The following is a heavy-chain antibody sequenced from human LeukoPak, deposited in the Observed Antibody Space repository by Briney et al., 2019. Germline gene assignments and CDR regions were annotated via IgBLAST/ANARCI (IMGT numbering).Heavy chain of an antibody. Sequence: GASVKVSCKASGYTFTSYGISWVRQAPGQGLEWMGWISAYNGNTNYAQELQGRVTMTTDTSTSTAYMELRSLRSDDTAVYYCARDVTAVAAAGTVSGYYYYGMDVWGQGTTVTVSS. CDR2: ISAYNGNT. CDR1: GYTFTSYG. J-gene: IGHJ6*02. D-gene: IGHD6-13*01. V-gene: IGHV1-18*01. CDR3: ARDVTAVAAAGTVSGYYYYGMDV.